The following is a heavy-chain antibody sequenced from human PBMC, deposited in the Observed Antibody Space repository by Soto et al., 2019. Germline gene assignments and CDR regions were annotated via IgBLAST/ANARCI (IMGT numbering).Heavy chain of an antibody. CDR3: ARRYSTSWFEP. CDR2: IDPTDSYT. V-gene: IGHV5-10-1*01. CDR1: GYSFTSYW. D-gene: IGHD6-6*01. Sequence: GETLKSSFHGSGYSFTSYWITWVRQMPGKVLELMGTIDPTDSYTNYSPSFQGHVTISADKSISSAYLQWSSLKASETAMYYCARRYSTSWFEPWGQATLVPVSS. J-gene: IGHJ5*02.